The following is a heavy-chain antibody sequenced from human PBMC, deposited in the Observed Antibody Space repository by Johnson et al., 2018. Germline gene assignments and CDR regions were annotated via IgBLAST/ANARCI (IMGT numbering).Heavy chain of an antibody. CDR1: GGTFNNYA. Sequence: QVQLVESGAEVKKPGSSVKVSCKASGGTFNNYAISWVRQAPGQGLEWMGGIIPIFDTADYAQKFQGRVTITADESTSTAYMELSSVRSEDTAGYYFGRDRWVRGVINPSTVYYDGMDVWGQGTTVTVSS. CDR3: GRDRWVRGVINPSTVYYDGMDV. J-gene: IGHJ6*02. CDR2: IIPIFDTA. D-gene: IGHD3-10*01. V-gene: IGHV1-69*01.